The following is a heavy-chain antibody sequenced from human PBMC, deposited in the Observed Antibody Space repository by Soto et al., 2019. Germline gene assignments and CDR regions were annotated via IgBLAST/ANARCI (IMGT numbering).Heavy chain of an antibody. V-gene: IGHV1-18*01. J-gene: IGHJ4*02. D-gene: IGHD3-10*01. CDR2: ISAYNGNT. CDR3: ARLGTYYGSGSYTSD. CDR1: GYTFTSYG. Sequence: QVQLVQSGAEVKKPGASVKVSCKASGYTFTSYGISWVRQAPGQGLEWMGWISAYNGNTNYAQKLQVRVTMTTDTSTSTAYMELRSLRADDTAVYYCARLGTYYGSGSYTSDWGQGTLVTVSS.